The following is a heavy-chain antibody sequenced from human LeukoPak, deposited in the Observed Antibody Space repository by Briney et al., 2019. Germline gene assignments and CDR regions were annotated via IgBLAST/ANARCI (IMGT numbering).Heavy chain of an antibody. CDR2: IRSKAYGGTT. Sequence: GRSLRLSCTASGFTFGDYAMSWVRQAPGKGLEWVGFIRSKAYGGTTEYAASVKGRFTISRDDSKSIAYLQMNSLKTEDTAVYYCTRDQQQLPGRYYYYYMDVWGKGTTVTVSS. V-gene: IGHV3-49*04. D-gene: IGHD6-13*01. J-gene: IGHJ6*03. CDR3: TRDQQQLPGRYYYYYMDV. CDR1: GFTFGDYA.